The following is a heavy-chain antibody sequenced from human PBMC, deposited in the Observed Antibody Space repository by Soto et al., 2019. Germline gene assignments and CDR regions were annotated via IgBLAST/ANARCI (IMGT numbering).Heavy chain of an antibody. V-gene: IGHV3-48*03. CDR2: ISSSGSTI. D-gene: IGHD6-13*01. J-gene: IGHJ5*02. CDR3: ARERAPGIAAAGTLVGWFDP. CDR1: GFTFSSYE. Sequence: GGSLRLSYAASGFTFSSYEMNWVRQAPGKGLEWVSYISSSGSTIYYADSVKGRFTISRDNAKNSLYLQMNSLRAEDTAVYYCARERAPGIAAAGTLVGWFDPWGQGTLVTVSS.